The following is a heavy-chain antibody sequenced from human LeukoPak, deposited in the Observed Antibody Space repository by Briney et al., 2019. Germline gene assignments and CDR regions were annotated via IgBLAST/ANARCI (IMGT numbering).Heavy chain of an antibody. CDR2: IRGTGGST. V-gene: IGHV3-23*01. J-gene: IGHJ4*02. D-gene: IGHD6-13*01. CDR1: GFTFSSFA. CDR3: AKDTSNSWYGLDF. Sequence: AQSMRLSCAASGFTFSSFAMTWVRQAPGKVLQWVSGIRGTGGSTYYADSVKGRFTISRDNSKNTQYLQMNSLRAEDTAVYYCAKDTSNSWYGLDFWGQGTLVTVSS.